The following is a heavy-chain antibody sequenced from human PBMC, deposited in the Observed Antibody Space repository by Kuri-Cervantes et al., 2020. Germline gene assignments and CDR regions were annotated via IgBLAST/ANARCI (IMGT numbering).Heavy chain of an antibody. Sequence: GESLKISCAASGFTFSSYAMHWVRQAPGKGLEWVAVISYDGSNKYYADSVKGRFTISRDNSKNSLYLQMNSLRAEDTAVYYCARGGGDYYYYYMDVWGKGTTVTVSS. D-gene: IGHD3-16*01. CDR2: ISYDGSNK. J-gene: IGHJ6*03. CDR3: ARGGGDYYYYYMDV. CDR1: GFTFSSYA. V-gene: IGHV3-30-3*01.